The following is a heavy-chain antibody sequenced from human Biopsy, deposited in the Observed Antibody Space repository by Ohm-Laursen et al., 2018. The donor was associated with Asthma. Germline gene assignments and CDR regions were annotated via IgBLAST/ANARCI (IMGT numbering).Heavy chain of an antibody. V-gene: IGHV3-30*18. CDR1: GFTFGGYA. D-gene: IGHD3-3*01. CDR3: AKERYYDFWSGYPI. J-gene: IGHJ3*02. Sequence: SLRLSCTASGFTFGGYAMYWVRQAPGKGPEWVALISYDGREKGYVDSVKGRFTISRDNSKNTLYLQMNSLRAEDTAVYYCAKERYYDFWSGYPIWGQGTMVTVSS. CDR2: ISYDGREK.